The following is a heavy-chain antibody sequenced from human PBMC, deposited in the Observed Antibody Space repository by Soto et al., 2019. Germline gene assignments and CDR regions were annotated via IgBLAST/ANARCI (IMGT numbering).Heavy chain of an antibody. CDR2: MNPNSGNT. D-gene: IGHD3-16*01. CDR3: ARETVSWFDT. J-gene: IGHJ5*02. Sequence: QVQLVQSGAEVKKPGASVKVSCKASGYTFTSYDINWVRQATGQGLEWMGWMNPNSGNTGYAQKFQGRVTMTRNTSRTTAYMELTSLISDDTAVYYCARETVSWFDTWSQGTLFTVSS. V-gene: IGHV1-8*01. CDR1: GYTFTSYD.